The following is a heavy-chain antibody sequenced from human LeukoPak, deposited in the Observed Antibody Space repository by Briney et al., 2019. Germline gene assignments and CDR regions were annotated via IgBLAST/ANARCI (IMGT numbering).Heavy chain of an antibody. D-gene: IGHD3-10*01. Sequence: SQTLSLTCAISGDSVSSNSAAWNWIRQSPSRGLEWLGRTYYRSKWYNDYAVSVKSRITVNPDTSKNQFSLQLNSVTPEDTAVYYCARDGRLRGYGSGSYYQFDYWGQGTLVTVSS. CDR1: GDSVSSNSAA. CDR3: ARDGRLRGYGSGSYYQFDY. J-gene: IGHJ4*02. V-gene: IGHV6-1*01. CDR2: TYYRSKWYN.